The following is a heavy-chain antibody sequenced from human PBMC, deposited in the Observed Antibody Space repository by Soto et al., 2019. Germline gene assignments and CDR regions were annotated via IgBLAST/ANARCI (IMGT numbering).Heavy chain of an antibody. CDR3: ARFDSGGNSGCDS. J-gene: IGHJ5*01. D-gene: IGHD4-17*01. V-gene: IGHV4-59*01. Sequence: PSETLSLTCVVSGDSMSNYYWRWIRQPPGKGLEWIGYVSSSGSTNYNPSLRSRVTISIDTSKNQFSLKLSSVTTADTAVYYCARFDSGGNSGCDSWGQGSLVTVSS. CDR1: GDSMSNYY. CDR2: VSSSGST.